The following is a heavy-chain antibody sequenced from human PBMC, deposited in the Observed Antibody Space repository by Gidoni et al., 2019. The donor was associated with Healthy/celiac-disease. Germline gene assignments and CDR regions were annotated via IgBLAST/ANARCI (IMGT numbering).Heavy chain of an antibody. CDR1: GFTVSSNY. V-gene: IGHV3-53*02. Sequence: EVQLVETGGGLIQPGGSLRLSCAASGFTVSSNYMNWVRQAPGKGLEWASIIYSGGSTYYADSVKGRFTISRDNSKNTLYLQMNSLRAEDTAVYYCARGYENYYYYGMDVWGQGTTVTVSS. CDR2: IYSGGST. CDR3: ARGYENYYYYGMDV. J-gene: IGHJ6*02. D-gene: IGHD5-12*01.